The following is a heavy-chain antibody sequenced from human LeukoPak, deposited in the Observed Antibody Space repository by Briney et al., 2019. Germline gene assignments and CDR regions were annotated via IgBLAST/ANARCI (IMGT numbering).Heavy chain of an antibody. CDR2: MYIGGRT. V-gene: IGHV4-4*07. CDR1: GGSISRYY. J-gene: IGHJ6*03. Sequence: SETLSLTCTVSGGSISRYYWNWIRQAAGKGLEWIGRMYIGGRTTYNPSLKSRVTISLETTENQFSLRLRSVTAADTAVYYCAREGIAVADTYYYYYMDVWGKGTWVTVSS. CDR3: AREGIAVADTYYYYYMDV. D-gene: IGHD6-19*01.